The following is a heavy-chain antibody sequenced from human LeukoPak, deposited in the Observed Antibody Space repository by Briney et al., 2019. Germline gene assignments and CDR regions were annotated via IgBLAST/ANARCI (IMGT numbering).Heavy chain of an antibody. J-gene: IGHJ4*02. Sequence: ASVKVSCEASGYTFTSYGISWVRQAPGQGLEWMGWISAYNGNTNYAQKLQGRVTMTTDTSTSTAYMELRSLRSDDTAVYYCARLNVPYYYDSSGYYVGYWGQGTLVTVSS. V-gene: IGHV1-18*01. CDR3: ARLNVPYYYDSSGYYVGY. D-gene: IGHD3-22*01. CDR2: ISAYNGNT. CDR1: GYTFTSYG.